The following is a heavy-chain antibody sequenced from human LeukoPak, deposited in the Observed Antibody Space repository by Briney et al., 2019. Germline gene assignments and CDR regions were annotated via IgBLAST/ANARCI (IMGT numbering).Heavy chain of an antibody. Sequence: SETLSLTCTVSGGSISSSSYYWGWIRQPPGKGLEWIGSIYYSGSTYYNPSLKSRVTISVDTSKNQFSLKLSSVTAADTAVYYCARGLRLWFGELSGRWFDPWGQGTLVTVSS. D-gene: IGHD3-10*01. V-gene: IGHV4-39*01. CDR1: GGSISSSSYY. CDR3: ARGLRLWFGELSGRWFDP. CDR2: IYYSGST. J-gene: IGHJ5*02.